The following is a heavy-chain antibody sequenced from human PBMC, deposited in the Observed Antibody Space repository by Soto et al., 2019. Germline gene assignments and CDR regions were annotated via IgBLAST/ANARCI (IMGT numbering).Heavy chain of an antibody. CDR1: GYTFITYY. D-gene: IGHD6-19*01. CDR3: ARHLDSSGWYYFDY. V-gene: IGHV1-46*03. CDR2: INPTGGST. Sequence: QVQLVQSGAEVKKPGASVKVSCKASGYTFITYYMHWVRQAPGQGLEWMGIINPTGGSTTYAQKFQGRVTMTRDTSTSTVYMELSRPRSEDTAVYYCARHLDSSGWYYFDYWGQVTLVTVSS. J-gene: IGHJ4*02.